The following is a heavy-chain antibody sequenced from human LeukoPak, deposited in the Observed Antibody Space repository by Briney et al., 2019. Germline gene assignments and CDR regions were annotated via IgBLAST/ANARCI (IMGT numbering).Heavy chain of an antibody. CDR3: ARGDNYYYYYMDV. Sequence: GASVKVSCKASGYTFTGYYVYWVRQAPGQGLEWMGWINPNSGGTNYAQKFQGRVTMTRDTSISTAYMELSRLRSDDTAVYYCARGDNYYYYYMDVWGKGTTVTVSS. CDR1: GYTFTGYY. J-gene: IGHJ6*03. V-gene: IGHV1-2*02. D-gene: IGHD5-24*01. CDR2: INPNSGGT.